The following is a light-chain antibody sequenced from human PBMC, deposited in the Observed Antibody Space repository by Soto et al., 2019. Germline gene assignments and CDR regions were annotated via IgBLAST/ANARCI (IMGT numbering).Light chain of an antibody. CDR3: QQRSSWPIT. Sequence: EIVLTQSPATLSLSPGERATLSCRASQSVSRYLAWYQQKPGQAPRLLIYDASNRATGIPARFSGSGSGTDFTLTISSLEPEAFAVYYCQQRSSWPITFGQGARLEIK. J-gene: IGKJ5*01. CDR2: DAS. V-gene: IGKV3-11*01. CDR1: QSVSRY.